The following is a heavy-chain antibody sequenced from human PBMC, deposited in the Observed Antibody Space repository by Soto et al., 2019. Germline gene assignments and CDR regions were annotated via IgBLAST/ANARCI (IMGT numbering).Heavy chain of an antibody. D-gene: IGHD1-26*01. V-gene: IGHV1-18*01. J-gene: IGHJ6*02. Sequence: ASVKVSCKASGYTFTSYGISWVRQAPGQGLEWMGWISAYNGNTNYAQKLQGRVTMTTDTSTSTAYMELRSLRSDDTAVYYCARVWSGIVGASPPSYYYYGMDVWGQGTMVTVSS. CDR2: ISAYNGNT. CDR1: GYTFTSYG. CDR3: ARVWSGIVGASPPSYYYYGMDV.